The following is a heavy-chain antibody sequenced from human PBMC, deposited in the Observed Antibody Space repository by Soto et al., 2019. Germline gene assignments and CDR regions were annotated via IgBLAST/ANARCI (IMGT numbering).Heavy chain of an antibody. CDR3: VRGSSSWYPYYYYYGMDV. Sequence: ASVKVSCEASGYTFTSYSMHWVRQAPGQRLEWMGWINAGNGNTKYSQKFQGRVTITRDTSASTAYMELSSLRSEDTAVYYCVRGSSSWYPYYYYYGMDVWGQGTTVTVSS. D-gene: IGHD6-13*01. J-gene: IGHJ6*02. CDR1: GYTFTSYS. V-gene: IGHV1-3*01. CDR2: INAGNGNT.